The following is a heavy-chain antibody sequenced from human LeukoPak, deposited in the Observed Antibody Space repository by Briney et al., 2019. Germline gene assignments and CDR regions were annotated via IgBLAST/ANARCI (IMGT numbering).Heavy chain of an antibody. CDR2: IYSSGRT. CDR3: AREMATGPFDY. D-gene: IGHD5-24*01. CDR1: GGSISSGPYY. J-gene: IGHJ4*02. V-gene: IGHV4-61*02. Sequence: SETLSLTCTVSGGSISSGPYYWSWIRQPAGKGLEWIGRIYSSGRTNYNPSLKSRVTISLDTSKNQFSLKLSSVTAADTAVYYCAREMATGPFDYWGQGTLVTVSS.